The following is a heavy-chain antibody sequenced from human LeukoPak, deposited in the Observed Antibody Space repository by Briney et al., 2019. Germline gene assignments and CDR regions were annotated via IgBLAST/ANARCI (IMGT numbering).Heavy chain of an antibody. V-gene: IGHV4-4*07. CDR2: IHPSGST. J-gene: IGHJ4*01. D-gene: IGHD1-14*01. CDR3: ARGTVMTDGDY. CDR1: GDSISSYY. Sequence: SETLSLTCTVSGDSISSYYWSWIRQPAGKGLEWIGRIHPSGSTNYNPSLKSRVTISVDTSKNQFSLKLRSVTAADTAVYYCARGTVMTDGDYWGHGTLVTVSS.